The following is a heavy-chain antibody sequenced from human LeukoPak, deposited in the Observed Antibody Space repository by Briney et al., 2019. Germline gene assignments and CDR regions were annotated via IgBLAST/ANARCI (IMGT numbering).Heavy chain of an antibody. Sequence: GGSLRLSCAASGFTFSSYAMSWVRQAPGKGLEWVSAISGSGGSTYYADSVKGRFTISRDNSKNTLYLQMNSLRAEDTAVYYCAKDSYVWGSYRYWFDYWGQGTLVTVS. CDR1: GFTFSSYA. CDR2: ISGSGGST. CDR3: AKDSYVWGSYRYWFDY. J-gene: IGHJ4*02. D-gene: IGHD3-16*02. V-gene: IGHV3-23*01.